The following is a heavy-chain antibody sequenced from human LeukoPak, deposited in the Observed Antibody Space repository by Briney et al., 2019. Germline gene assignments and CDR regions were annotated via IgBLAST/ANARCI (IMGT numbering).Heavy chain of an antibody. J-gene: IGHJ4*02. CDR2: ISYDGSNK. V-gene: IGHV3-30*18. Sequence: PGGSLRLSCAASGFTFSSYGMHWVRQAPGKGLEWVAVISYDGSNKYYADSVKGRFTISRDNSKNTLYLQMSSLRAEDTAVYYCAKDGDYIWGSYRSNPNWGQGTLVTVSS. CDR3: AKDGDYIWGSYRSNPN. D-gene: IGHD3-16*02. CDR1: GFTFSSYG.